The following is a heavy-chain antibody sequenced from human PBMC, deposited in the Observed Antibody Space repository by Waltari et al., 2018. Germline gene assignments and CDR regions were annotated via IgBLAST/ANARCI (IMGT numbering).Heavy chain of an antibody. J-gene: IGHJ4*02. V-gene: IGHV3-9*01. Sequence: EVQLVESGGGLVQPGASLRLACEASGFTFDDFAMHWVRQSPGKGLGWVSGSNWNSADITYAGSVKGRFTISRDNDKSSLYLQMNSLRAEDSAFYYCVKDIGASYYFDNWGPGTLVTVSS. D-gene: IGHD3-16*01. CDR3: VKDIGASYYFDN. CDR2: SNWNSADI. CDR1: GFTFDDFA.